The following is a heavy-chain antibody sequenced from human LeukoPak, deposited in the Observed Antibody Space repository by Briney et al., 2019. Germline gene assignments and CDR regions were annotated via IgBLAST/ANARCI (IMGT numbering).Heavy chain of an antibody. D-gene: IGHD6-19*01. CDR1: GFTFSSYG. Sequence: PGGSLRLSCAASGFTFSSYGMHWVRQAPGKGLEWVAVISYDGSNKYYADSVKGRFTISRDNSKNTLYLEMNSLRTEDTAVYYCARDGGWSLDYWGQGTLVTVSS. CDR3: ARDGGWSLDY. V-gene: IGHV3-30*03. J-gene: IGHJ4*02. CDR2: ISYDGSNK.